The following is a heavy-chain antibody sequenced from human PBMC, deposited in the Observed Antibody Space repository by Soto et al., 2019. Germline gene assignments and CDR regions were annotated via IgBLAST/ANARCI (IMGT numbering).Heavy chain of an antibody. D-gene: IGHD6-19*01. CDR1: GYTFSSYD. CDR2: LNPNSGDT. J-gene: IGHJ4*02. CDR3: ATSGGGWYLY. V-gene: IGHV1-8*01. Sequence: QVQLVQSGAEVKKPGASVKVSCKASGYTFSSYDINWVRQATGQGLEWMGWLNPNSGDTGYAQKFQGRVTLTRNTSINTAYIAQSSLTSDDTAVYYCATSGGGWYLYWGQGTLVTVSS.